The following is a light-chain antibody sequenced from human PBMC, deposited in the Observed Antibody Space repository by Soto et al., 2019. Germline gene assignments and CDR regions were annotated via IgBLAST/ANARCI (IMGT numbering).Light chain of an antibody. Sequence: EIVMTQSPATLSVSPGERATLSCRASQSIRDTLAWYQQKPGQAPRLLSHGASTRATGFPARFSGSGSGTDFTLTISSLQSEDFAVYYCQQYNNWPWTFGQGTKVDIK. CDR2: GAS. J-gene: IGKJ1*01. CDR1: QSIRDT. CDR3: QQYNNWPWT. V-gene: IGKV3-15*01.